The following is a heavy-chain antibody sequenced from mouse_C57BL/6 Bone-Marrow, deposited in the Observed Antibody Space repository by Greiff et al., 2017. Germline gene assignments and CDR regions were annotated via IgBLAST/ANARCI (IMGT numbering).Heavy chain of an antibody. Sequence: QVTLKESGPGILQPSQTLSLTCSFSGFSLSTFGMGVGWIRQPSGKGLEWLAHIWWDDDKYYNPALKSRLTISKDTSKNQVFLKIANVDTADTATDYGAQFPFTTVVAFAWFAYWGQGTLVTVSA. V-gene: IGHV8-8*01. CDR1: GFSLSTFGMG. D-gene: IGHD1-1*01. CDR3: AQFPFTTVVAFAWFAY. CDR2: IWWDDDK. J-gene: IGHJ3*01.